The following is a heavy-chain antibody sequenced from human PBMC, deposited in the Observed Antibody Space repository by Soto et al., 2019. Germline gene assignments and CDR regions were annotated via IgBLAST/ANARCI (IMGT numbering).Heavy chain of an antibody. V-gene: IGHV1-24*01. CDR3: ATDLHHYGDYGGVDY. D-gene: IGHD4-17*01. CDR2: FDPEDGET. J-gene: IGHJ4*02. Sequence: ASVKVSCTVSGYTLTELSMHWVRQAPGKGLEWMGGFDPEDGETIYAQKFQSRVTMTEDTSTDTAYMELSSLRSEDTAVYYCATDLHHYGDYGGVDYWGQGTLVTVSS. CDR1: GYTLTELS.